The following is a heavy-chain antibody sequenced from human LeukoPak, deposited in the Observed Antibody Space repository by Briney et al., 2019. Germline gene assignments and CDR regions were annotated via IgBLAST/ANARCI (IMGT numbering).Heavy chain of an antibody. D-gene: IGHD2-21*02. Sequence: GRSLRLSCAASGFTFSSYGMHWVRQAPGKGLEWVAVIWYDGSNKYYADSVKGRFTISRDNSKNTLYLQMNSLRAEDTAVYYCARDQACCGGDCYFDYWGQGTLVTVSS. CDR1: GFTFSSYG. CDR2: IWYDGSNK. CDR3: ARDQACCGGDCYFDY. J-gene: IGHJ4*02. V-gene: IGHV3-33*01.